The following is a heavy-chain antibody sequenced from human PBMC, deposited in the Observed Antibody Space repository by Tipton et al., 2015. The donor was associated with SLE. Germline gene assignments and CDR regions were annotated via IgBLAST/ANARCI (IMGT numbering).Heavy chain of an antibody. Sequence: SLRLSCAASGFTFSSYAMHWVRQAPGKGLEWVAVISYEGSNKYYADSVKGRFTISRDNSKDSLYLQMNSLRAEDTAVYYCARDATTVVTPDYFDYWGQGTLVTVSS. D-gene: IGHD4-23*01. V-gene: IGHV3-30*04. CDR1: GFTFSSYA. J-gene: IGHJ4*02. CDR2: ISYEGSNK. CDR3: ARDATTVVTPDYFDY.